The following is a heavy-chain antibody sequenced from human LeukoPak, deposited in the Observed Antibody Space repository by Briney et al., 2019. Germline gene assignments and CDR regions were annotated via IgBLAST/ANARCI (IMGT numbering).Heavy chain of an antibody. CDR2: IDPSDSYT. D-gene: IGHD1/OR15-1a*01. Sequence: GESPKISCKGSGYSFTSYWISWVRQMPGKGLEWMGRIDPSDSYTNYSPSFQGHVTISADKSISAAYLQWSSLKASDTAMYYCAGNNYYYYGMDVWGQGTTVTVSS. CDR3: AGNNYYYYGMDV. V-gene: IGHV5-10-1*01. J-gene: IGHJ6*02. CDR1: GYSFTSYW.